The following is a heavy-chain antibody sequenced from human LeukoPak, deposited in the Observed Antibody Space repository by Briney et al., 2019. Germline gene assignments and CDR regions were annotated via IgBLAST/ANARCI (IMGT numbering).Heavy chain of an antibody. V-gene: IGHV1-2*02. CDR2: INPNSGGT. CDR1: GYTFTGYY. Sequence: ASVKVSCKASGYTFTGYYMHWVRQAPGQGLEWMGWINPNSGGTNYAQKFQGRVTMTRDTSISTAYMELSRLRSDDTAVYYCARRKVVGATRYWFDPWGQGTLVTVSS. CDR3: ARRKVVGATRYWFDP. D-gene: IGHD1-26*01. J-gene: IGHJ5*02.